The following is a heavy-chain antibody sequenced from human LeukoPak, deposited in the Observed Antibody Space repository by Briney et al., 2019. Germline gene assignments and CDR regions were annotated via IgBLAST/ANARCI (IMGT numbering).Heavy chain of an antibody. CDR2: ISSNGRNT. Sequence: GGSLRLSCAASGFTFSSYALHWVRQAPGKGLEYVSAISSNGRNTYYANSVKGRFTISRDNSKNTLYLQMGSLRAEDTAVYYCAREDYGSGSYPLDYWGQGTLVTVSS. CDR1: GFTFSSYA. CDR3: AREDYGSGSYPLDY. D-gene: IGHD3-10*01. J-gene: IGHJ4*02. V-gene: IGHV3-64*01.